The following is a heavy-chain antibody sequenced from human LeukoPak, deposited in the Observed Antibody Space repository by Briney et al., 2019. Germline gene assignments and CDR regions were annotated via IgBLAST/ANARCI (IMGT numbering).Heavy chain of an antibody. CDR1: GGSFSGYY. Sequence: SETLSLTCAVYGGSFSGYYWSWIRQPPGKGLEWIGEINHSGSTNYNPSLKSRVTISVDTSKNLFSLKLSSVTAADTAVYYCARVSDYYFDYWGQGTLVTVSS. V-gene: IGHV4-34*01. D-gene: IGHD2-21*02. CDR2: INHSGST. CDR3: ARVSDYYFDY. J-gene: IGHJ4*02.